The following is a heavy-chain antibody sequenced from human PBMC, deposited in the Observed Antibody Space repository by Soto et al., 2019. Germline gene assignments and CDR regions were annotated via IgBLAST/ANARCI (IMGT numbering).Heavy chain of an antibody. CDR2: ITASEGTT. Sequence: EVKLLESGGGLVQPGGSLRLSCAASGCTFSSYSMSWVRQAPGKGLEWVSHITASEGTTYYADTVKGRFTISRDTSRNTLYLQMDSLRAEVTALYYCAKCIQVNWNYDAFHICGQGTMVTVSS. D-gene: IGHD1-7*01. V-gene: IGHV3-23*01. CDR3: AKCIQVNWNYDAFHI. J-gene: IGHJ3*02. CDR1: GCTFSSYS.